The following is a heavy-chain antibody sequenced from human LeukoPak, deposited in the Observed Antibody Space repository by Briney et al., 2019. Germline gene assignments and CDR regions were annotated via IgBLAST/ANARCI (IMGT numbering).Heavy chain of an antibody. Sequence: ASVKVSCKASLGTFSSYAISLVREAPGQGLEWMGGIIPIFGTANYAQKFQGRVTITADESTSTAYMELSSLRSEDTAVYYCARDSSTWSAYYGMDVWGQGTTVTVSS. D-gene: IGHD6-13*01. J-gene: IGHJ6*02. CDR2: IIPIFGTA. CDR3: ARDSSTWSAYYGMDV. V-gene: IGHV1-69*13. CDR1: LGTFSSYA.